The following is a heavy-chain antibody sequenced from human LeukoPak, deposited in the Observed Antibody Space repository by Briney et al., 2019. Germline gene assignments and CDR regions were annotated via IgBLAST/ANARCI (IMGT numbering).Heavy chain of an antibody. D-gene: IGHD4-17*01. V-gene: IGHV3-30*04. CDR3: ARGMDYGDFIGDADY. CDR2: ISYDGSNK. J-gene: IGHJ4*02. Sequence: GGSLRLSCAASRFTFSSYAMHWVRQAPGKGLEWVAVISYDGSNKYYADSVKGRFTISRDNSKNTLYPQMNSLRAEDTAVYYCARGMDYGDFIGDADYWGQGTLVTVSS. CDR1: RFTFSSYA.